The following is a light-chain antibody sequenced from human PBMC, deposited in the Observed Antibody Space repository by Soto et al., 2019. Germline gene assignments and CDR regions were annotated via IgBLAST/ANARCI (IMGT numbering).Light chain of an antibody. CDR2: EVS. CDR3: RSYAGSNNVV. CDR1: SSDVGGYNY. J-gene: IGLJ2*01. Sequence: QSVLTQPPSASGSPGQSVTISCTGTSSDVGGYNYVSWYQQHPGKAPKLMIYEVSKRPSGVPDRVAGSKSGNTASLTVSGLQAEDEADYYCRSYAGSNNVVFGGGTKLTFL. V-gene: IGLV2-8*01.